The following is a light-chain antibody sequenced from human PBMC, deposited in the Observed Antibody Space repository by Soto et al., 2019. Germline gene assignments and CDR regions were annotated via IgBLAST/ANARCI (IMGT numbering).Light chain of an antibody. V-gene: IGLV1-51*01. CDR3: GTWDSSLSVLYV. CDR2: YNN. CDR1: SSNIGNNY. J-gene: IGLJ1*01. Sequence: QSVLTQPPSVSAAPGQKVTISCSGSSSNIGNNYVSWYQQLPGTAPQLLIYYNNKRPSGIPDRFSGSKSGTSATLGITGLQTGDEADYYCGTWDSSLSVLYVFGTGTKLTVL.